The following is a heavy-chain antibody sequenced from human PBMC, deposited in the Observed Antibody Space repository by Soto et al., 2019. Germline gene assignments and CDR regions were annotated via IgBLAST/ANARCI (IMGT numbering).Heavy chain of an antibody. CDR3: ARQGYYGSGSPPYYYYYGMDV. D-gene: IGHD3-10*01. CDR2: IYYSGST. CDR1: GGSISSSSYY. Sequence: SETLSLTCTVPGGSISSSSYYWGWIRQPPGKGLEWIGSIYYSGSTYYNPSLKSRVTIPVDTSKNQFSLKLSSVTAADTAVYYCARQGYYGSGSPPYYYYYGMDVWGQGTTVTVSS. J-gene: IGHJ6*02. V-gene: IGHV4-39*01.